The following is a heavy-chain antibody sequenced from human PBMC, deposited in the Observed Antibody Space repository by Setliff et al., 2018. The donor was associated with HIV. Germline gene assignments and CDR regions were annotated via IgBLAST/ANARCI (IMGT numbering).Heavy chain of an antibody. J-gene: IGHJ3*02. Sequence: GASVKVSCKASGGAFSSYALSWVRQAPGQGLEWMGGIIPMYGPAHYAQKFQGRVTITADESTTTAYMELSSLRSEDTAVYYCARDYFDSSAYHYGFGAFDIWGQGTMVTVSS. V-gene: IGHV1-69*13. CDR1: GGAFSSYA. D-gene: IGHD3-22*01. CDR2: IIPMYGPA. CDR3: ARDYFDSSAYHYGFGAFDI.